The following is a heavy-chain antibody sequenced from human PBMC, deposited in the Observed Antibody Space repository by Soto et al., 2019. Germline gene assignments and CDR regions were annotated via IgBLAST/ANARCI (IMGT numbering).Heavy chain of an antibody. CDR3: ARVCGGDCHYGMDV. J-gene: IGHJ6*02. CDR1: AGSISSGGYY. V-gene: IGHV4-31*03. D-gene: IGHD2-21*02. CDR2: IFYSGST. Sequence: QVQLQESGPGLVKPSQTLSLTCTVSAGSISSGGYYWSWIRQHPGKGLEWIGYIFYSGSTYYNPALKSRVTISVDTSKNQFSLKLSSVTAADTAVYYCARVCGGDCHYGMDVWGQGTTVTVSS.